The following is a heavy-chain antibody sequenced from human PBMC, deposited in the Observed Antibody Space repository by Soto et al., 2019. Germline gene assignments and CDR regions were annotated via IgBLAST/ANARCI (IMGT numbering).Heavy chain of an antibody. V-gene: IGHV4-59*01. CDR3: ARRGRGSSWPKPYHHYGMDV. D-gene: IGHD6-13*01. Sequence: SETLSLTCTVSGGSTNNYYWSWIRQPPGKGLEWIGYIYYTGSTNYNPSLKSRVTISVDTSKNQFSLRLISVTAADTAVYYCARRGRGSSWPKPYHHYGMDVWGQGTTVTVSS. CDR1: GGSTNNYY. CDR2: IYYTGST. J-gene: IGHJ6*02.